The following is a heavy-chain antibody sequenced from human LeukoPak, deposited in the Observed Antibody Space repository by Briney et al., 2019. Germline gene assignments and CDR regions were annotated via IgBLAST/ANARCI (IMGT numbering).Heavy chain of an antibody. J-gene: IGHJ3*02. CDR1: GFTFSDYY. CDR3: AKTPRGFWSDQEDAFDI. Sequence: GGSLRLSCAASGFTFSDYYMSWIRQAPGKGLEWVSYISSSGSTIYYADSVKGRFTISRDNSKNTLYLQMNSLRAEDTAVYYCAKTPRGFWSDQEDAFDIWGQGTMVTVSS. D-gene: IGHD3-3*01. V-gene: IGHV3-11*01. CDR2: ISSSGSTI.